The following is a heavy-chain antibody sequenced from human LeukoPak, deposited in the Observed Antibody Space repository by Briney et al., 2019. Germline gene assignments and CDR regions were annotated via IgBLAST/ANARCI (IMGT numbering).Heavy chain of an antibody. CDR1: GFTFSSYE. V-gene: IGHV3-30*02. CDR2: IRYDGSNK. CDR3: AKRGPVTTYLTFDY. D-gene: IGHD4-17*01. J-gene: IGHJ4*02. Sequence: GGSLRLSCAASGFTFSSYEMNWVRQAPGKGLEWVAFIRYDGSNKYYADSVKGRFTISRDNSKNTLYLQMNSLRAEDTAVYYCAKRGPVTTYLTFDYWGQGTLVTVSS.